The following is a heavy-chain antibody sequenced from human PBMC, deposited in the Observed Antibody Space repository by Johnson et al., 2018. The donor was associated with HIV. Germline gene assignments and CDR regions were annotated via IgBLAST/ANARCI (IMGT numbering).Heavy chain of an antibody. D-gene: IGHD1-26*01. CDR2: ISYDGSNK. V-gene: IGHV3-30*04. J-gene: IGHJ3*02. CDR1: GFTFSSYA. CDR3: ARVRGVVGATHAFDI. Sequence: QVQLVESGGGVVQPGRSLRLSCAASGFTFSSYAMHWVRQAPGKGLEWVAVISYDGSNKYFADFVKGRFTISRDNSKNTLYLQMNSLRPEDTAVYFCARVRGVVGATHAFDIWGQGTMVTVSS.